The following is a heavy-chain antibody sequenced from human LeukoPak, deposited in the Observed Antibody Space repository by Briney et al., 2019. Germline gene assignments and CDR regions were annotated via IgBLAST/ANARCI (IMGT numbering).Heavy chain of an antibody. D-gene: IGHD2-2*01. CDR3: ARDVGEDIVVVPAALRY. CDR1: GFTFSDYT. Sequence: GGSLRLSCAASGFTFSDYTMNWVRQAPGKGLEWVASISSSGSYTYYADSVKGRFTVSRDNAKNSLYLQMNSLRAEDTAVYYCARDVGEDIVVVPAALRYWGQGTLVTVSS. J-gene: IGHJ4*02. CDR2: ISSSGSYT. V-gene: IGHV3-21*01.